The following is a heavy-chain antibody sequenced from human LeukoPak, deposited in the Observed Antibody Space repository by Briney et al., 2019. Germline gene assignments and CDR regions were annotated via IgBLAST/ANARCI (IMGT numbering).Heavy chain of an antibody. D-gene: IGHD2-21*02. Sequence: SETLSLTCTVSGGSISSYYWSWIRQPAGTGLEWIGRIYTSGSTNYNPSLKSRVTMSVDTSKNQFSLKLSSVTAADTAVYYCARESGVTSYYYYYGMDVWGQGTTVTVSS. J-gene: IGHJ6*02. CDR2: IYTSGST. V-gene: IGHV4-4*07. CDR1: GGSISSYY. CDR3: ARESGVTSYYYYYGMDV.